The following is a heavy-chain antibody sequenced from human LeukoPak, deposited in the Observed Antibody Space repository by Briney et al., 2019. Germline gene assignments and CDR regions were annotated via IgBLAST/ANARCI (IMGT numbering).Heavy chain of an antibody. D-gene: IGHD4-11*01. Sequence: SETLSLTCAVYGGSFSGYYWSWIRQPPGKGLEWIGEINHSGSTNYNPSLKSRVTISVGTSKNQFSLKLSSVTAADTAVYYCARSPSVTAYNWFDPWGQGTLVTVSS. CDR1: GGSFSGYY. J-gene: IGHJ5*02. CDR2: INHSGST. CDR3: ARSPSVTAYNWFDP. V-gene: IGHV4-34*01.